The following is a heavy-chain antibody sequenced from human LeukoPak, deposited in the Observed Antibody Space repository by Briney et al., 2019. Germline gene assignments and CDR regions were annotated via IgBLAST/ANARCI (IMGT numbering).Heavy chain of an antibody. Sequence: GGSLRLSCAASGFTFSSYGMPWVRQAPGKGLEWVSAISASGDKTYYADSVKGRFTISRDNSKNTLLYLQMNSLRAEDTALYYCAKAGDSSWYSSWGQGTLVTVSS. CDR2: ISASGDKT. V-gene: IGHV3-23*01. D-gene: IGHD6-13*01. J-gene: IGHJ5*02. CDR3: AKAGDSSWYSS. CDR1: GFTFSSYG.